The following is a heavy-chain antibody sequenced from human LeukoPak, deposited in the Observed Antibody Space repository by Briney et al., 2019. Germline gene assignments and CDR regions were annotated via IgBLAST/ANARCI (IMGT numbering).Heavy chain of an antibody. Sequence: ASVKVSCKASGYTFTAYYMHWVRQAPGQGLEWMGRINPNSGGTNYAQKFQGRVTMTRDTSISTAYMELSRLRSDDTAVYYCARGRYSSSSHFDYWGQGTLVTVSS. CDR3: ARGRYSSSSHFDY. J-gene: IGHJ4*02. V-gene: IGHV1-2*06. D-gene: IGHD6-6*01. CDR2: INPNSGGT. CDR1: GYTFTAYY.